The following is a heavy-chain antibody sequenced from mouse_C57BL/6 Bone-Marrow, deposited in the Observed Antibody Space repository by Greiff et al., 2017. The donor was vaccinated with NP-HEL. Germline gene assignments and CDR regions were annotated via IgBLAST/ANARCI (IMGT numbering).Heavy chain of an antibody. Sequence: EVKLVESGGGLVQPGGSMKLSCVASGFTFSNYWMNWVRQSPEKGLEWVAQIRLKSDNYATHYAESVKGRFTISRDDSKSSVYLQMNNLRAEDTGIYYCTGYYVSSPYAMDYWGQGTSVTVSS. J-gene: IGHJ4*01. V-gene: IGHV6-3*01. D-gene: IGHD1-1*01. CDR2: IRLKSDNYAT. CDR3: TGYYVSSPYAMDY. CDR1: GFTFSNYW.